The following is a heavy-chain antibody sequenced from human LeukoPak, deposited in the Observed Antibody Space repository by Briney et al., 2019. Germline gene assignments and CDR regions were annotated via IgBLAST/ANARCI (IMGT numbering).Heavy chain of an antibody. D-gene: IGHD5-12*01. CDR2: IKQDGSEK. Sequence: QPGGSLRLSCAASGFTFSSYWMSWVRQAPVKGLEWVANIKQDGSEKYYVDSVKGRFTISRDNAKNSLYLQMNSLRAEDTAVYYCARLNIMATRGFDYWGQGTLVTVSS. CDR3: ARLNIMATRGFDY. CDR1: GFTFSSYW. J-gene: IGHJ4*02. V-gene: IGHV3-7*01.